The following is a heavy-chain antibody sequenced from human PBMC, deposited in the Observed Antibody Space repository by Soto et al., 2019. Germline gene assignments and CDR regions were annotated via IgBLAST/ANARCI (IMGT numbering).Heavy chain of an antibody. D-gene: IGHD1-7*01. J-gene: IGHJ5*02. CDR3: ARGLITGTTMGWFDP. V-gene: IGHV1-69*02. CDR2: IIPILGIA. CDR1: GGTFSSYT. Sequence: ASVKVSCKASGGTFSSYTISWVRQAPGQGLEWMGRIIPILGIANYAQKFQGRVTITADKSTSTAYMELSSLRSEDTAVYYCARGLITGTTMGWFDPWGQGTLVTVSS.